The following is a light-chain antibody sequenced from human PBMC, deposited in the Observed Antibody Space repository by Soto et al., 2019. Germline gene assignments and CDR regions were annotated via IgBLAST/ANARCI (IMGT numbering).Light chain of an antibody. J-gene: IGLJ2*01. CDR2: NVS. V-gene: IGLV2-14*01. CDR3: GSYASGSIVL. CDR1: SSDVGGYDY. Sequence: QSALTQPASVSGSPGQTFTISCTGTSSDVGGYDYVSWYQKYPGKAPKLIIHNVSNRPSGISDRFSGSKSGNTASLSISGLKAEDEADYYCGSYASGSIVLFGGGTKLTVL.